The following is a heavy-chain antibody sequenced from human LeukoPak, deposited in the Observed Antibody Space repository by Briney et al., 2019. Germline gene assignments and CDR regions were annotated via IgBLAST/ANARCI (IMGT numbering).Heavy chain of an antibody. J-gene: IGHJ4*02. Sequence: GGSLRLSCVASGFTFSSYAMHWVRQTPGKGLEYVSGINSNGGSTHYANSVKGRFTISRDNSKHTLYLQMGSLRTEDMAVYYCARRAGAYSHPYDYWGQGTLVTVSS. D-gene: IGHD4/OR15-4a*01. CDR3: ARRAGAYSHPYDY. CDR1: GFTFSSYA. V-gene: IGHV3-64*01. CDR2: INSNGGST.